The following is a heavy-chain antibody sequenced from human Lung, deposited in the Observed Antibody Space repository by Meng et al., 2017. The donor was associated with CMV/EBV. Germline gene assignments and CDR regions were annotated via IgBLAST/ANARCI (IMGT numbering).Heavy chain of an antibody. CDR2: ISGFSDYI. CDR1: GFTFSSYT. Sequence: SLKISXEVSGFTFSSYTMNWVRQAPGKGLEWVSSISGFSDYIHYADSVKGRFTISRDNAKNSLYLQMNSLRAEDTAVYYCARAPGIGGTTGVYWGQGTPVTVSS. V-gene: IGHV3-21*01. D-gene: IGHD1-7*01. CDR3: ARAPGIGGTTGVY. J-gene: IGHJ1*01.